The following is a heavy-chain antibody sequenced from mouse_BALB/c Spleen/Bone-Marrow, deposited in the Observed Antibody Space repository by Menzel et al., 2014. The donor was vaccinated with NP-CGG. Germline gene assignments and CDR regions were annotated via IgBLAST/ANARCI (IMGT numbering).Heavy chain of an antibody. CDR1: GYTFTSYW. J-gene: IGHJ4*01. Sequence: VQLPQSGAELVKPGAPVKLSCKASGYTFTSYWMNWVKQRPGRGLEWIGRIDPSDSETHYNQKFKDKATLTVDKSSSTAYIQLSSLTSEDSAVYYCARALGDGYYYAMDYWGQGTSVTVSS. V-gene: IGHV1-74*01. CDR3: ARALGDGYYYAMDY. D-gene: IGHD2-3*01. CDR2: IDPSDSET.